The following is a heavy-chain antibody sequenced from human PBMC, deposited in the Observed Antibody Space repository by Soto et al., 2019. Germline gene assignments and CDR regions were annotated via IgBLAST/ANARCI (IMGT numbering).Heavy chain of an antibody. Sequence: QVQLVQSGAELKKPGSSVKVSCEASGGSFISYSFTWVRQAPGQGLEWMGRIIPIQNKANYALKLQDRVTITADRSTRTAHMELRSLRPEDTAVYYCAKSLLFVDHAYMDVWGKGTTVTVSS. V-gene: IGHV1-69*02. D-gene: IGHD2-15*01. CDR3: AKSLLFVDHAYMDV. CDR1: GGSFISYS. J-gene: IGHJ6*03. CDR2: IIPIQNKA.